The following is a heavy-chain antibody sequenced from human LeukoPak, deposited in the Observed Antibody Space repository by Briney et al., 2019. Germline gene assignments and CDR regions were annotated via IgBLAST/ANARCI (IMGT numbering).Heavy chain of an antibody. CDR1: GFTFSSYS. J-gene: IGHJ6*03. CDR2: ISSSSTYI. CDR3: ARDTGYSGYDSPYYYYMDV. Sequence: GGSLRLSCAASGFTFSSYSMNWVRQAPGKGLEWVSFISSSSTYIYYADSVKGRFTISRDNAKNPLYLQMNSLRAEDTAVYYCARDTGYSGYDSPYYYYMDVWGKGTTVTVSS. D-gene: IGHD5-12*01. V-gene: IGHV3-21*01.